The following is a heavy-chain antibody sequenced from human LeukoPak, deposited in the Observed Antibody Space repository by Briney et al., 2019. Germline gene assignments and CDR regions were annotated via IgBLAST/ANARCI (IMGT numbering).Heavy chain of an antibody. CDR3: AKLTSRRDDAIQDY. CDR2: ISYDGSNK. J-gene: IGHJ4*02. CDR1: GFTFSSYG. V-gene: IGHV3-30*18. D-gene: IGHD2-21*01. Sequence: GRSLRLSCAASGFTFSSYGMHWVRQAPGKGLEGVAVISYDGSNKYYADSVKCRFTISRDNSKNTLYLQMNSLRAEDTAVYYCAKLTSRRDDAIQDYWGQGTLVTVSS.